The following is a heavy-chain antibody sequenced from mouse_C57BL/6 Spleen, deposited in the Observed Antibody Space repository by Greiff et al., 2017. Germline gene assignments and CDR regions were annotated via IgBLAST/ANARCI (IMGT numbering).Heavy chain of an antibody. D-gene: IGHD4-1*01. CDR3: ARQRTGTTGYFDY. CDR1: GFTFSSYG. Sequence: EVQLVESGGDLVKPGGSLKLSCAASGFTFSSYGMSWVRQTPDKRLEWVATISSGGSYTYYPDSVKGRFTISRDNAKNTLYLQMSSLKSEDTAMYYCARQRTGTTGYFDYWGQGTTLTVSS. CDR2: ISSGGSYT. J-gene: IGHJ2*01. V-gene: IGHV5-6*01.